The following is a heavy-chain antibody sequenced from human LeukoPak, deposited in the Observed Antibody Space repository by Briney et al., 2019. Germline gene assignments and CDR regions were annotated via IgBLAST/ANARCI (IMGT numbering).Heavy chain of an antibody. CDR3: ARPIIPMATNAFEI. Sequence: PSETLSLTCTVSGGSISTYSWSWIRQPPGEGLEWIGYIYYTGSTNYNPSLKNRVTISLDTSKNQFSLKLSSVTAADTAVYYCARPIIPMATNAFEIWGQGTMLTVSS. CDR2: IYYTGST. V-gene: IGHV4-59*12. CDR1: GGSISTYS. J-gene: IGHJ3*02. D-gene: IGHD3-3*01.